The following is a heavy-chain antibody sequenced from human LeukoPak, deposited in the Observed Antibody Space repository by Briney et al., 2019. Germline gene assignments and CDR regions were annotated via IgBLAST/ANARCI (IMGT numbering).Heavy chain of an antibody. CDR2: VNHSGST. J-gene: IGHJ5*02. Sequence: PSETLSLTCAVYGGSFSGYYWSWIRQPPGKGLEWIGEVNHSGSTNYNPSLKSRVTISVDTSKNQFSLKLSSVTAADTAVYYCARGYNWFDPWGQGTLVTVSS. CDR1: GGSFSGYY. V-gene: IGHV4-34*01. CDR3: ARGYNWFDP.